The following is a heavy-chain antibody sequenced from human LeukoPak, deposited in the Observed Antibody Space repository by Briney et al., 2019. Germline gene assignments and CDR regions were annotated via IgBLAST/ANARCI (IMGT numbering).Heavy chain of an antibody. J-gene: IGHJ4*02. CDR3: ARDYNYDSGGPYTRGSDY. V-gene: IGHV1-46*01. CDR2: INPSGGST. D-gene: IGHD3-22*01. Sequence: GAPVKVSYTTSGYTFSRYYLRRVRQAPGQGLEWMGIINPSGGSTTYAQKFQGRVTLTRDTSTSTVYMELSSLRSEDTAVYYCARDYNYDSGGPYTRGSDYWGQGTLVTVSS. CDR1: GYTFSRYY.